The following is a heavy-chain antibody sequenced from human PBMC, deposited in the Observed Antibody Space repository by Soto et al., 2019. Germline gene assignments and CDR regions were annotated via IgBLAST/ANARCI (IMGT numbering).Heavy chain of an antibody. CDR2: ISGSGGAT. CDR3: AMSDGRDSSGYYYDYFDY. D-gene: IGHD3-22*01. Sequence: GGSLRLSCAASGFTFTSFAVSWVRQAPGKGLEWVSAISGSGGATYYADSVKGRFTVSRDNSRNTVYLQVDSLRVEDTAVYYCAMSDGRDSSGYYYDYFDYWGQGTLVTVSS. V-gene: IGHV3-23*01. J-gene: IGHJ4*02. CDR1: GFTFTSFA.